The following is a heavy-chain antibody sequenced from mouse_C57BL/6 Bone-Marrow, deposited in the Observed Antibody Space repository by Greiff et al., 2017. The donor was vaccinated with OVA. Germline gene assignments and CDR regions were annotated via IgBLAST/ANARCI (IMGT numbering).Heavy chain of an antibody. Sequence: VQLKESVAELVRPGASVKLSCTASGFNIKNTYMHWVKQRPEQGLEWIGRIDPANGNTKYDPKFQGKATITADTSSNTAYLQLSSLTSEDTAIYYCAQDSSGPSWFAYWGQGTLVTVSA. D-gene: IGHD3-2*02. CDR1: GFNIKNTY. CDR3: AQDSSGPSWFAY. J-gene: IGHJ3*01. V-gene: IGHV14-3*01. CDR2: IDPANGNT.